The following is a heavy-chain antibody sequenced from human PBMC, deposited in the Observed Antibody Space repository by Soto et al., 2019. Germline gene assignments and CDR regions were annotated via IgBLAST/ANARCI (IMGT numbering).Heavy chain of an antibody. Sequence: EVQLVESGGGLVQPGESLTLSCAASGFTFSSYWMHWVRQAPGKGLVWVSRIKSDGSGTYYADSVKGRVTISRDNAKNTLCLQMNRLGVEETAVYFSARGDGDRYDGDGYIGRPWGRGPLVTFSS. CDR1: GFTFSSYW. CDR3: ARGDGDRYDGDGYIGRP. D-gene: IGHD5-18*01. J-gene: IGHJ5*02. CDR2: IKSDGSGT. V-gene: IGHV3-74*02.